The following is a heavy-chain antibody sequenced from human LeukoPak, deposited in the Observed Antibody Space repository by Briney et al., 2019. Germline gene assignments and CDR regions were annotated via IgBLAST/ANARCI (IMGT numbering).Heavy chain of an antibody. V-gene: IGHV4-59*01. CDR1: GGSISSYY. D-gene: IGHD4-17*01. CDR2: IYYSGST. Sequence: PSETLSLTCTVSGGSISSYYWSWIRQPPGKGLEWIGYIYYSGSTNYNPSLKSRVTISVDTSKNQFSLKLSSVTAADTAVYYCARERHDHGDELVDYWGQGTLVTVSS. CDR3: ARERHDHGDELVDY. J-gene: IGHJ4*02.